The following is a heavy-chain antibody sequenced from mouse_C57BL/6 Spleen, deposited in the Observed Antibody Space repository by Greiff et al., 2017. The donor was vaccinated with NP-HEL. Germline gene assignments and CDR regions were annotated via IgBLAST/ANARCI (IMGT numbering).Heavy chain of an antibody. CDR3: ARASYSNWAWFAY. V-gene: IGHV5-17*01. J-gene: IGHJ3*01. D-gene: IGHD2-5*01. CDR2: ISSGSSTI. Sequence: EVMLVESGGGLVKPGGSLKLSCAASGFTFSDYGMHWVRQTPEQGLEWVAYISSGSSTIYYAETVKGRFTISRDNAKNTLFLQLTSLRSEDTAMYYCARASYSNWAWFAYWGQGTLVTVSA. CDR1: GFTFSDYG.